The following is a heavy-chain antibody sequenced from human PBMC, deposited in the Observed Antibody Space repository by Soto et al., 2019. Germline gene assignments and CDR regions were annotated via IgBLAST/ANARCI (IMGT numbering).Heavy chain of an antibody. D-gene: IGHD3-16*01. CDR2: ISPYTGNT. CDR3: VMVDNYVTPTPQDV. CDR1: GYIFVNYG. Sequence: QVQLVQSGDEVKKPGASVKVSCKASGYIFVNYGIAWVRQAPGQGLEWMGWISPYTGNTHSATKVQGRLTMTTDTSTRTAHMDLGSLTSDDPAVYYCVMVDNYVTPTPQDVWGQGTTVTVSS. J-gene: IGHJ6*02. V-gene: IGHV1-18*01.